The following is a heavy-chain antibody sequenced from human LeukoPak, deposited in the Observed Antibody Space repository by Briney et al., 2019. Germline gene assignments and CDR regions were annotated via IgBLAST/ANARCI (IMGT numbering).Heavy chain of an antibody. J-gene: IGHJ4*02. CDR1: GFTFSSYA. CDR2: ISGSGGST. Sequence: PGGSLRLSCAASGFTFSSYAMSWVRQAPGKGLEWVSAISGSGGSTYYADSVKGRFTISRDNSKNTLYLQMNSLRAEVTAVYYCASSITPDYYDSSGSYNYWGQGTLVTVSS. V-gene: IGHV3-23*01. D-gene: IGHD3-22*01. CDR3: ASSITPDYYDSSGSYNY.